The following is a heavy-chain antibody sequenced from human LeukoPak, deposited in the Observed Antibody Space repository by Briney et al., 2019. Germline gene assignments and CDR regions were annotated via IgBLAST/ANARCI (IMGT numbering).Heavy chain of an antibody. V-gene: IGHV3-74*01. J-gene: IGHJ4*02. Sequence: GGSLRLSCAASGFDFSNYWMHWVRQAPGKGPVWVSRINTDGNITTYADSVKGRFSISRDNAKNALYLQMNSLRAEDTAVFYCARELSGSISRHFDYWGQGTLVTVSS. CDR1: GFDFSNYW. CDR3: ARELSGSISRHFDY. CDR2: INTDGNIT. D-gene: IGHD2-15*01.